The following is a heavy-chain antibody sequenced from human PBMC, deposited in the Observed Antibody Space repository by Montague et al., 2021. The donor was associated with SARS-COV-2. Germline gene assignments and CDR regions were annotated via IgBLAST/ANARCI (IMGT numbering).Heavy chain of an antibody. CDR1: GFSLSTNGVG. V-gene: IGHV2-5*02. CDR3: AHRLARHYDTSAYLWCPFDY. D-gene: IGHD3-22*01. Sequence: PALGKPTQTLTLTCTFSGFSLSTNGVGVGWIRQPPGKALEWLALIYWDDDNRYSPSLKSRLTITKDTSKNQVVLTMTNMDPVDTATYYCAHRLARHYDTSAYLWCPFDYWGQGTLVTVSS. J-gene: IGHJ4*02. CDR2: IYWDDDN.